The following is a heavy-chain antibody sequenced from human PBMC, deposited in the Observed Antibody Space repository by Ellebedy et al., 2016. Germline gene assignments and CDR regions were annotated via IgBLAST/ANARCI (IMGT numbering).Heavy chain of an antibody. J-gene: IGHJ5*02. CDR1: GGSISSYY. D-gene: IGHD6-19*01. CDR3: ARNTEDIAVAGNLGWFDP. V-gene: IGHV4-59*01. CDR2: IYYSGST. Sequence: SETLSLXXTVSGGSISSYYWSWIRQPPGKGLEWIGYIYYSGSTNYNPSLKSRVTISVDTSKNQFSLKLSSVTAADTAVYYCARNTEDIAVAGNLGWFDPWGQGTLVTVSS.